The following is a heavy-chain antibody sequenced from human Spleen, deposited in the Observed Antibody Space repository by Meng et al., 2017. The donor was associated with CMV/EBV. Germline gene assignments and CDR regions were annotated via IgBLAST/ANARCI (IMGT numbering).Heavy chain of an antibody. CDR2: IIPIFGTA. CDR1: GGTFSSYA. Sequence: SGGTFSSYASSWGRPAPGQGLEWMGGIIPIFGTANYAQKFQGRVTITTDESTSTAYMELSSLRSEDTAVYYCARDYYDSSGFQLGGFWGQGTLVTVSS. D-gene: IGHD3-22*01. CDR3: ARDYYDSSGFQLGGF. V-gene: IGHV1-69*05. J-gene: IGHJ4*02.